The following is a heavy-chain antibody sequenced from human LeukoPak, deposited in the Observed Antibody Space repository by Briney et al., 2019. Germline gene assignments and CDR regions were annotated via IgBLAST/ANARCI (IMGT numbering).Heavy chain of an antibody. D-gene: IGHD3-22*01. V-gene: IGHV1-2*02. J-gene: IGHJ4*02. Sequence: GASVKVSCKASGYTFTGYYMHWVRQAPGQGLEWMGWINPNSGGTNYAQKFQGRVTMTRDTSISTAYMELSRLRSDDTAVYYCARETRRYYDSSGYYKTFDYWGQGTLVTVSS. CDR2: INPNSGGT. CDR3: ARETRRYYDSSGYYKTFDY. CDR1: GYTFTGYY.